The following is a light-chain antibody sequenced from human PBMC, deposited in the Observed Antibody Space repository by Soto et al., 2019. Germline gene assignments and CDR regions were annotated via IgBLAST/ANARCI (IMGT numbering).Light chain of an antibody. CDR2: GAS. Sequence: EIVLTQSPGTLSLCPGERATLSCRASQSVSSSYLAWYQQKPGQAPRLLIYGASSRATGIPDRFSGSGSGTDFTLTISRLEPEDFAVYYCQQYGGSPLYTFGQGTKVDIK. V-gene: IGKV3-20*01. CDR3: QQYGGSPLYT. J-gene: IGKJ2*01. CDR1: QSVSSSY.